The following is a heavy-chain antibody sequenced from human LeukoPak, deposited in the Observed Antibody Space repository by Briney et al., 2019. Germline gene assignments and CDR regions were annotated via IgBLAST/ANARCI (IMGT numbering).Heavy chain of an antibody. CDR2: ISYDGSNK. V-gene: IGHV3-30-3*01. J-gene: IGHJ4*02. CDR3: ARAYYDFWSGPLLLEYYFGY. CDR1: GFTFSSYA. Sequence: GRSLRLSCAASGFTFSSYAMHWVRQAPGKGLEWVAVISYDGSNKYYADSVKGRFTISRDNSKNTLYLQMNSLRAEDTAVYYCARAYYDFWSGPLLLEYYFGYWGQGTLVTVSS. D-gene: IGHD3-3*01.